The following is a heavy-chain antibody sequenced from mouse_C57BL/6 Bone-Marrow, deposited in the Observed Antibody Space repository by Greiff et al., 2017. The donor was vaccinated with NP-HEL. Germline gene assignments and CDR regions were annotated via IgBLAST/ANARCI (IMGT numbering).Heavy chain of an antibody. CDR2: IWTGGGT. V-gene: IGHV2-9-1*01. D-gene: IGHD1-1*01. Sequence: VKLMESGPGLVAPSQSLSITCTVSGFSLTSYAISWVRQPPGKGLEWLGVIWTGGGTNYNSALKSRLSISKDNSKSQVFFKMNRLQTDDTARYYCARKRAYYYGSSPSYWYFDVWGTGTTVTVSS. J-gene: IGHJ1*03. CDR3: ARKRAYYYGSSPSYWYFDV. CDR1: GFSLTSYA.